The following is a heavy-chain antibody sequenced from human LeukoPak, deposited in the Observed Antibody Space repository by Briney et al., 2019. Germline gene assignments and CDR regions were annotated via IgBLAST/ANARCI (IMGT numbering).Heavy chain of an antibody. CDR1: GFIFSSYE. CDR3: ASIEYCSGVSCYEY. V-gene: IGHV3-48*03. D-gene: IGHD2-15*01. CDR2: ISSSGGTI. J-gene: IGHJ4*02. Sequence: GGSLRLSCAASGFIFSSYEMNWVRQAPGKGLKWVSYISSSGGTIYYADSVKGRFTSSRDNAKNSLYLQMNSLRAEDTAVYYCASIEYCSGVSCYEYWGQGTLVTVSS.